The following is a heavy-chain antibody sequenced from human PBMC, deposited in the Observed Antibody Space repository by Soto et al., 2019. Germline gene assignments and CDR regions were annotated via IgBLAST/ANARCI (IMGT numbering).Heavy chain of an antibody. CDR1: GFTFSDFW. D-gene: IGHD1-26*01. Sequence: EVQLVESGGGLVQPGGSLRLSRAASGFTFSDFWMTWVRLFPGRGLEWVADINQARSQKYYVDSVKGRFTISRDNAKNSLYLQMNSLRAEDTAVYFCARELTVGATADYWGQGTLVTVSS. CDR2: INQARSQK. V-gene: IGHV3-7*03. CDR3: ARELTVGATADY. J-gene: IGHJ4*02.